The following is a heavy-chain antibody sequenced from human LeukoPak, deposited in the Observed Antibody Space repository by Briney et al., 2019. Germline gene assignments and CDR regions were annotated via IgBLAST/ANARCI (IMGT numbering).Heavy chain of an antibody. CDR2: ISSSSSYI. V-gene: IGHV3-21*01. Sequence: GGSLRLSCAASGFTFSSYSMNWVRQAPGKGLEWVSSISSSSSYIYYADSVKGRFTISSDNAKNSLYLQMNSLRAEDTAVYYCARRSYCSSTSCYASDYWGQGTLVTVSS. D-gene: IGHD2-2*01. CDR3: ARRSYCSSTSCYASDY. CDR1: GFTFSSYS. J-gene: IGHJ4*02.